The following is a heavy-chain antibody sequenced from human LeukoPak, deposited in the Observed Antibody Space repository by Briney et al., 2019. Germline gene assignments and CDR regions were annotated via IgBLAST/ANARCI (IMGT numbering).Heavy chain of an antibody. Sequence: GGSLRLSCATSGFTFSSYGMHWVRQAAGKGLEWVAFIRYDGSNKYYADSVKGRFTISRDNSKNTLYLQMNSLRAEDTAVYYCAKLAAMGKTYYYYYIDVWGKGATVTISS. D-gene: IGHD2-2*01. V-gene: IGHV3-30*02. CDR3: AKLAAMGKTYYYYYIDV. J-gene: IGHJ6*03. CDR1: GFTFSSYG. CDR2: IRYDGSNK.